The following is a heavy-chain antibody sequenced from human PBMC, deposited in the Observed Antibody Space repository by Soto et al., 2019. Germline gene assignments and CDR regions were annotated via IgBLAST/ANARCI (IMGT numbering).Heavy chain of an antibody. Sequence: SETLSLTCTVSGGSISSYYWSWIRQPPGKGLEWIGYIYYSGSTNYNPSLKSRVTISVDTSKNQFSLKLSSVTAADTAVYYCARHAIFGVINWFDPWGQGTLVTVSS. J-gene: IGHJ5*02. CDR1: GGSISSYY. CDR3: ARHAIFGVINWFDP. D-gene: IGHD3-3*01. CDR2: IYYSGST. V-gene: IGHV4-59*08.